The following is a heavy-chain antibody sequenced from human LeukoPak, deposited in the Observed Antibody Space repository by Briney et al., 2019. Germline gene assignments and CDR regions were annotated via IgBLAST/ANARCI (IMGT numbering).Heavy chain of an antibody. CDR1: GCTFTSYA. J-gene: IGHJ4*02. CDR3: ARDRRQQLDSHPLDY. CDR2: INTNTGNP. D-gene: IGHD6-13*01. V-gene: IGHV7-4-1*02. Sequence: GASVKVSCKASGCTFTSYAMNWVRQAPGQGLEWMGWINTNTGNPTYAQGFTGRFVFSLDTSVSTAYLQISSLKAEDTAVYYCARDRRQQLDSHPLDYWGQGTLVTVSS.